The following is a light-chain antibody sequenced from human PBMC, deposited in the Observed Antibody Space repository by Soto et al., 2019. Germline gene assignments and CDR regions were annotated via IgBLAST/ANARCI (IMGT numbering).Light chain of an antibody. J-gene: IGLJ2*01. CDR3: SSFSTSSTLVV. V-gene: IGLV2-14*01. Sequence: QSALTQPASVSGSPGQSITISCTGISSDIGGYDDVSWYQQHPGKAPKLLIYEVSNRPSGVSNRFSGSKSGNTASLTISGLQAEDEADYHCSSFSTSSTLVVFGGGTQLTVL. CDR1: SSDIGGYDD. CDR2: EVS.